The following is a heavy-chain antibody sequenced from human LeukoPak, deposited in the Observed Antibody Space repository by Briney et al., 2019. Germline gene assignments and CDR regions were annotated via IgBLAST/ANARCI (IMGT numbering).Heavy chain of an antibody. V-gene: IGHV3-23*01. CDR3: ARDPSRYYYYGMDV. J-gene: IGHJ6*02. Sequence: GGSLRLSCAASGFTFSMYAMSWVRQAPGKGLEWVSAISGSGGSTYYAESVKGRFTISRDNSKNTLYLQMNSLRAEDTAVYYCARDPSRYYYYGMDVWGQGTTVTVSS. CDR1: GFTFSMYA. CDR2: ISGSGGST.